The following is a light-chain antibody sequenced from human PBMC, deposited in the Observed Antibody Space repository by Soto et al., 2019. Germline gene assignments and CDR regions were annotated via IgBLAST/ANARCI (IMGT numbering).Light chain of an antibody. CDR3: CSYAGSYTYV. CDR1: SSDVGGYNY. Sequence: QSALTQPRSLSGSPGQSVTISCTGTSSDVGGYNYVSWYQQHPGNAPKLMIYDVSKGPSGVPDRFSGSKSGNTASLTISGLQAEDEADYYCCSYAGSYTYVFGTGTKVTVL. V-gene: IGLV2-11*01. J-gene: IGLJ1*01. CDR2: DVS.